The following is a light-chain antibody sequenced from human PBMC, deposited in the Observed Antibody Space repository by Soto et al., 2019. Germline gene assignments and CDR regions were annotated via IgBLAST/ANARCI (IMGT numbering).Light chain of an antibody. CDR2: GAS. Sequence: EIVMTQSPATLSVSPGERATLSCRASQSVSSSLAWYQQKPGQAPRLLIYGASTRATGIPARFSGSGSGTEFTLTISSLQSEDFAVYYCQQYNNWLTFGGGIKVEIK. J-gene: IGKJ4*01. CDR1: QSVSSS. CDR3: QQYNNWLT. V-gene: IGKV3-15*01.